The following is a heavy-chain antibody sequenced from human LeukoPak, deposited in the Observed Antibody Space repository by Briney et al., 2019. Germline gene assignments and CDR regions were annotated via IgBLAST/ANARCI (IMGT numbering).Heavy chain of an antibody. J-gene: IGHJ6*03. V-gene: IGHV4-39*07. CDR1: GGSISSSNYY. CDR2: INYSGST. CDR3: ARLTGYSSGWYRGGSYYYYMDV. D-gene: IGHD6-19*01. Sequence: SETLSLTCTVSGGSISSSNYYWGWIRQPPGKGLEWIGSINYSGSTYYNPSLKSRVTISVDTSKNQFSLKLSSVTAADTAVYYCARLTGYSSGWYRGGSYYYYMDVWGKGTTVTISS.